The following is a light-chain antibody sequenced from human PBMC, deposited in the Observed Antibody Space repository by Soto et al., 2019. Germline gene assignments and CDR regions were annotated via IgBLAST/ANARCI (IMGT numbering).Light chain of an antibody. J-gene: IGLJ1*01. CDR2: EVT. V-gene: IGLV2-23*02. CDR3: CSYAPTRNSYV. CDR1: SSDVGSYNL. Sequence: QSALTQPASVSGSPGQSITISCTGTSSDVGSYNLVSWYQHHPGTAPKLIIYEVTKRPSGVSNRFSASKSGNTASLTISGLQAEDDADYYCCSYAPTRNSYVFGSGTKV.